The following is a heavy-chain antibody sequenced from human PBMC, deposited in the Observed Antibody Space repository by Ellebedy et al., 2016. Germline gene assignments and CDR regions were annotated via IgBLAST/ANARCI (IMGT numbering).Heavy chain of an antibody. CDR3: ATRRGAFLYGLDV. CDR1: GFTVGSIF. V-gene: IGHV3-53*01. Sequence: GGSLRLSXSASGFTVGSIFMNWVRQAPGKGLEWVSLIYNDGATYYADSVKGRFTISRDNSKNMLYLHLNNLRVEDTAVYYCATRRGAFLYGLDVWGQGTTVTVSS. CDR2: IYNDGAT. D-gene: IGHD3-16*01. J-gene: IGHJ6*02.